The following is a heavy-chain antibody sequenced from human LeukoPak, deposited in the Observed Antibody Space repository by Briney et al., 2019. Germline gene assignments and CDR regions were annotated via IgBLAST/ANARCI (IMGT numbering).Heavy chain of an antibody. J-gene: IGHJ4*02. CDR1: GFTFRSYG. Sequence: GGSLRLSCVVSGFTFRSYGMTWVRQAPGKGLEWVSAISGSGDSTYYADSVKGRFTISRDNSRNTLYLQMNSLRAGDTAVYYCAKSFRSTSLDYWGQGTLVTVSS. V-gene: IGHV3-23*01. D-gene: IGHD2-2*01. CDR3: AKSFRSTSLDY. CDR2: ISGSGDST.